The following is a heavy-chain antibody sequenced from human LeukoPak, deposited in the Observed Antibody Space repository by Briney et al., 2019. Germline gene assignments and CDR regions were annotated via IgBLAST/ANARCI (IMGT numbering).Heavy chain of an antibody. D-gene: IGHD6-13*01. J-gene: IGHJ5*01. CDR1: GGSFSGYY. CDR2: INHSGST. V-gene: IGHV4-34*01. Sequence: SETLSLTCAVYGGSFSGYYWSWIRQPPGKGLEWIGEINHSGSTNYNPSLKSRVTISVDTSKNQFSLKLSSVTAADTAVYYCARGYSSSWYFNWFDSWGQGTLVTVSS. CDR3: ARGYSSSWYFNWFDS.